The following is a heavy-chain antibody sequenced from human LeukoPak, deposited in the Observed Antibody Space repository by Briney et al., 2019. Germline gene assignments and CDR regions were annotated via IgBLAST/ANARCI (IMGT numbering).Heavy chain of an antibody. CDR3: AKDLSYYDFWSGDTSWFDP. CDR1: GFTFSSYA. Sequence: GGSLRLSCAASGFTFSSYAMSWVRQAPGKGPEWVSAISGSGGSTYYADSVKGRFTISRDNSKNTLYLQMNSLRAEDTAVYYCAKDLSYYDFWSGDTSWFDPWGQGTLVTVSS. V-gene: IGHV3-23*01. CDR2: ISGSGGST. J-gene: IGHJ5*02. D-gene: IGHD3-3*01.